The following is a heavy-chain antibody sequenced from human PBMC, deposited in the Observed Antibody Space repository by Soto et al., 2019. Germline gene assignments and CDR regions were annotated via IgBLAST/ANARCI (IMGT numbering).Heavy chain of an antibody. V-gene: IGHV6-1*01. J-gene: IGHJ6*04. CDR3: ASGSLYDVCGHYCMDV. CDR1: GDSVSSNSAG. Sequence: PSQTLSLTCAISGDSVSSNSAGWNWIRQTPSRGLEWLGRTYYRSKWYFNYAVSVESRITINPDTSKNQFSLQLSSVTPDDTAVSYWASGSLYDVCGHYCMDVWGKGTTVTVSS. D-gene: IGHD2-8*01. CDR2: TYYRSKWYF.